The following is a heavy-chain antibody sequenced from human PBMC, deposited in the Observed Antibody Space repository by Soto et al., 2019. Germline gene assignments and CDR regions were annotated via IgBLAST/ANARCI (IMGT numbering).Heavy chain of an antibody. CDR2: IYYAGST. J-gene: IGHJ3*02. Sequence: TLCLTWPMTGASIIIGGCYWIWIRRHPGTGLEWIGNIYYAGSTNYNPSLESRLTVSLDTSKNQFSLKLMSVTAADTAVYYCARETVRGKDSEAFDIWGQGTMV. CDR3: ARETVRGKDSEAFDI. CDR1: GASIIIGGCY. V-gene: IGHV4-31*02. D-gene: IGHD2-21*01.